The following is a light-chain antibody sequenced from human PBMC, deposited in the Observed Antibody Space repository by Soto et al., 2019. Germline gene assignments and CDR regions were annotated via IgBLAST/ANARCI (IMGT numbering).Light chain of an antibody. CDR3: CSYAGSYTWV. J-gene: IGLJ3*02. CDR1: SSDVGGYDY. Sequence: QSVLTQPRSVSGSPGQSVTLSCTGTSSDVGGYDYVSWYQQHPDKAPKLIIYDVSKRPSGVPDRFSGSKSGNTASLTISGLQAEDEADYYCCSYAGSYTWVFGGGTKLTVL. CDR2: DVS. V-gene: IGLV2-11*01.